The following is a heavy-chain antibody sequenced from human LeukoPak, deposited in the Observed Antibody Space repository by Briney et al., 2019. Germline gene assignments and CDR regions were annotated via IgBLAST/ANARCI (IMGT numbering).Heavy chain of an antibody. V-gene: IGHV3-23*01. CDR2: ISGSGGST. CDR3: AKDRFWVDYDFWSGYYTPLFQH. J-gene: IGHJ1*01. Sequence: PGGSLRLSCAASGFTFSDYYMSWVRQAPGKGLEWVSAISGSGGSTYYADSVKGWFTISRDNSKNTLYLQMNSLRAEDTAVYYCAKDRFWVDYDFWSGYYTPLFQHWGQGTLVTVSS. CDR1: GFTFSDYY. D-gene: IGHD3-3*01.